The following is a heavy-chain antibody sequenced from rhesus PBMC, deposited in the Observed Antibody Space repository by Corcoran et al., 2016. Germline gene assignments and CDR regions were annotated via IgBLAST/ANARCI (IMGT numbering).Heavy chain of an antibody. CDR1: GYSISSGYG. J-gene: IGHJ4*01. CDR3: ARRYSSSYLFDY. Sequence: QVQLQESGPGLVKPSETLSLTCAVSGYSISSGYGWSWIRQPPGKGLEWIGNIGGSSGSTHSNPSLKSRVTISKDTSKNQFSLKLSSVTAADTAVYYCARRYSSSYLFDYWGQGVLVTVSS. CDR2: IGGSSGST. V-gene: IGHV4-127*01. D-gene: IGHD6-43*01.